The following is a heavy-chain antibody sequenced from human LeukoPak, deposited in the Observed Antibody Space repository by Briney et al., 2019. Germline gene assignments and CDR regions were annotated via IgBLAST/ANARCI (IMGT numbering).Heavy chain of an antibody. CDR1: GFTFSTYS. D-gene: IGHD1-26*01. CDR3: AREDRELFDY. V-gene: IGHV3-21*01. J-gene: IGHJ4*02. CDR2: ISSSSKYI. Sequence: PGGSLRLSCAASGFTFSTYSMNWVRQAPGKGLEWVSSISSSSKYIYYADSVRGRFTISRDNAKNSLYLQMNSLGAEDTAVYYCAREDRELFDYWGQGTLVTVSS.